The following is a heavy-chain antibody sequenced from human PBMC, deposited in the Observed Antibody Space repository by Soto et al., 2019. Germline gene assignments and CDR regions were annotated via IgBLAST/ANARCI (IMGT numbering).Heavy chain of an antibody. Sequence: SETLSLTCTVSGDSMSSNYWSWLRQPPGKGLEWIGYIYYGGATNYNPSLKSRVAISVDTSRNQFYLNLRSVTAADTAMYYCARAMGDWGTYYYYYGVDVWGQGTTVTVSS. J-gene: IGHJ6*02. CDR1: GDSMSSNY. CDR2: IYYGGAT. CDR3: ARAMGDWGTYYYYYGVDV. V-gene: IGHV4-59*01. D-gene: IGHD3-16*01.